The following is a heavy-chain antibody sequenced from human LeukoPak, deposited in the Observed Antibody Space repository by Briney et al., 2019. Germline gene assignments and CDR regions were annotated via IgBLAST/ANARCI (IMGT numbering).Heavy chain of an antibody. D-gene: IGHD1-26*01. CDR1: GFTFSGSA. Sequence: PGGSLRLSCAASGFTFSGSAMHWVRQASGKGLEWVGRIRSKANSYATAYAASVKGRFTISRDDSKNTAYLQMNSLKTEDTAVYYCTRQVDRGSYDYYGMDVWGQGTTVTVSS. CDR2: IRSKANSYAT. CDR3: TRQVDRGSYDYYGMDV. J-gene: IGHJ6*02. V-gene: IGHV3-73*01.